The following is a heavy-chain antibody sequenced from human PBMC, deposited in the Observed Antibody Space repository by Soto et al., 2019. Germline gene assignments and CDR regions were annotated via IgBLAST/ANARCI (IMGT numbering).Heavy chain of an antibody. CDR1: GFTFSSYA. V-gene: IGHV3-23*01. Sequence: GGSLRLSCAASGFTFSSYAMSWVRQAPGKGLEWVSAISGSGGSTYYADSVKGRFTISRDNSKNTLYLQMNSLRAEDTAVYYCSPGGYCSSTSCYPSFDYWGQGTLVTVSS. D-gene: IGHD2-2*01. CDR2: ISGSGGST. J-gene: IGHJ4*02. CDR3: SPGGYCSSTSCYPSFDY.